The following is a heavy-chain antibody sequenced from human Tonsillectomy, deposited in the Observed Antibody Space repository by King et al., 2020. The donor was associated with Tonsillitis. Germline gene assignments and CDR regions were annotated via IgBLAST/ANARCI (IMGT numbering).Heavy chain of an antibody. D-gene: IGHD2-8*01. J-gene: IGHJ5*02. CDR1: GGSISSGAYY. V-gene: IGHV4-31*03. CDR3: ARVYRCMANNDCNRVAWFDP. CDR2: VYSSGST. Sequence: VQLQESGPGLVKPSQTLSLTCTVSGGSISSGAYYWRWLRQYPGKGLEWIGYVYSSGSTYYNPSLESRVTISADTSRNQVSLNVSSVTAADTAMYYCARVYRCMANNDCNRVAWFDPWGQGTLVTVSS.